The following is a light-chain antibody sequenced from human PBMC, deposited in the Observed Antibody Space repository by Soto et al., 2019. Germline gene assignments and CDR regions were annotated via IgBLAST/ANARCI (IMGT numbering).Light chain of an antibody. V-gene: IGLV1-40*01. CDR3: HSYDVSLSGPV. Sequence: QSVLTQPPSVSGAPGQRVTISCTGSSSNIGAGYDVHWYQQLPGTAPKVLIYDNNNRPSGVPDRFSGSKSGTSASLAITELQAEDEADYYCHSYDVSLSGPVFGGGTKLTVL. CDR2: DNN. CDR1: SSNIGAGYD. J-gene: IGLJ2*01.